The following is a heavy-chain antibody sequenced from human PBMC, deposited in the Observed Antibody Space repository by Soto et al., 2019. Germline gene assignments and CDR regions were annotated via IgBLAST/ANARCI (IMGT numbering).Heavy chain of an antibody. CDR1: GFTFDDYV. D-gene: IGHD1-20*01. CDR3: AKSLSLYNRAFDY. Sequence: PRGSLRLSCVAPGFTFDDYVMHWVRQAPGKGLEWVSGISWNSGSLGYADSVKGRFSISRDNAKNSLYLQMNSLRGADTALYYCAKSLSLYNRAFDYWGQGTLVTVSS. V-gene: IGHV3-9*01. J-gene: IGHJ4*02. CDR2: ISWNSGSL.